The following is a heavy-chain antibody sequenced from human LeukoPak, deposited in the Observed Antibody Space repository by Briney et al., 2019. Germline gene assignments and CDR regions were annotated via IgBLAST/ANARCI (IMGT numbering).Heavy chain of an antibody. J-gene: IGHJ4*02. D-gene: IGHD3-3*01. CDR3: ARVAIFGVEVKGGGDY. Sequence: ASVKVSCTASGYTFTGYYMHWVRQAPGQGLEWMGWINPNSGGTNYAKKFQGRVTMTRDTSISTAYMELSRLRSDDTAVYYCARVAIFGVEVKGGGDYWGQGTLVTVSS. V-gene: IGHV1-2*02. CDR1: GYTFTGYY. CDR2: INPNSGGT.